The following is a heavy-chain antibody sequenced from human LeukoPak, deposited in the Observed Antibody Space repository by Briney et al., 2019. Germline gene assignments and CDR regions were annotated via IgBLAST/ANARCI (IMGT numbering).Heavy chain of an antibody. CDR1: VGSFSCYY. J-gene: IGHJ5*02. D-gene: IGHD1-1*01. CDR2: FKHSGST. CDR3: ARHSTTRTSLNWFDP. V-gene: IGHV4-34*01. Sequence: KPSETLSLTCSVHVGSFSCYYWGWIRQPPAKGLEWIGEFKHSGSTKYNSSLKGRVTIAVDTSKSQFSLGLGAVTPPDTAVYCCARHSTTRTSLNWFDPWGQGTLVTVYS.